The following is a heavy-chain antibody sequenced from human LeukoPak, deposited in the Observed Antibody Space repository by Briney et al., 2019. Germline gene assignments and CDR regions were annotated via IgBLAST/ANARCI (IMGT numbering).Heavy chain of an antibody. D-gene: IGHD7-27*01. Sequence: SETLSLTCAVYGGSFSDYYWSWIRQPPGKGLEWIGEINHSGSTNYNPSLKSRVTISVDTSKNQFSLKLSSVTAADTAVYYCARGALGINYWGQGTLVTVSS. CDR1: GGSFSDYY. J-gene: IGHJ4*02. CDR3: ARGALGINY. CDR2: INHSGST. V-gene: IGHV4-34*01.